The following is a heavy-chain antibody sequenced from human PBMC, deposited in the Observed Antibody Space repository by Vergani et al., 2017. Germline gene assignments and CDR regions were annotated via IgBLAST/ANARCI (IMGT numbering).Heavy chain of an antibody. CDR3: ARGSRAEGGSGPDK. V-gene: IGHV4-59*08. Sequence: QVQLEESGPGLVKPSETLSLTCTVSGGSFNTYYWTWIRQPAGKTLEWIGEIFYSGTTNYNPSFKNRVTMSVDTSKNQFSLKLNSVTAADTAVYYCARGSRAEGGSGPDKWGQGTLVTVSS. D-gene: IGHD6-13*01. CDR1: GGSFNTYY. CDR2: IFYSGTT. J-gene: IGHJ4*02.